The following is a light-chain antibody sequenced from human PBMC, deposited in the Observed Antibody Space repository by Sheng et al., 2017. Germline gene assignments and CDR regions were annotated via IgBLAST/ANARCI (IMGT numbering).Light chain of an antibody. V-gene: IGLV3-10*01. J-gene: IGLJ3*02. CDR1: DLPKRY. CDR2: EDN. Sequence: SYELTQPPSVSVSPGQSARITCSGDDLPKRYTYWYQQKSGQAPVLVIFEDNRRPSGIHERFSGSSSGTMATLTITGAQVEDEADYYCYSADISGSLWVFGGGTKLTV. CDR3: YSADISGSLWV.